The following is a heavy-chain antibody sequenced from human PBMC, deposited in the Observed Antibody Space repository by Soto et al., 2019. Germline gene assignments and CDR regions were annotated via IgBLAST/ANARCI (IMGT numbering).Heavy chain of an antibody. CDR2: ISNIGFT. J-gene: IGHJ6*02. CDR3: TSHGFGGLHGLVDV. V-gene: IGHV4-59*08. Sequence: QVQLQESGPGLVKPSETLSLTCTVYHFSNHYCSWIRLSPGKGLEWIGYISNIGFTRYNPSLQSRVSISVDTSKNQISLKSTAVTAAATAVYYCTSHGFGGLHGLVDVWGQGTTVTVSS. CDR1: HFSNHY. D-gene: IGHD3-10*01.